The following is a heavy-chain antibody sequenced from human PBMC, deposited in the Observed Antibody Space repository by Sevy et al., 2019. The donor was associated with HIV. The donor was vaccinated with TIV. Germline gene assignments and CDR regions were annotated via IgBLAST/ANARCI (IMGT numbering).Heavy chain of an antibody. Sequence: GGSLRLSCAASGFTFRSYAMNWVRQAPGKGLEWVSCISGSGGNTYYADSVKGRFTISRDNSKNTLYLQMNSLRAEDTAVYFCGKDYYDGSGYYPQGAFDIWGQGTMVTVSS. CDR3: GKDYYDGSGYYPQGAFDI. V-gene: IGHV3-23*01. J-gene: IGHJ3*02. D-gene: IGHD3-22*01. CDR1: GFTFRSYA. CDR2: ISGSGGNT.